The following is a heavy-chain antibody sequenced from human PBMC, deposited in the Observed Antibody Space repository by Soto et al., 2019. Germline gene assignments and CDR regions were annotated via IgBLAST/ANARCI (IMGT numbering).Heavy chain of an antibody. D-gene: IGHD3-10*01. J-gene: IGHJ4*02. V-gene: IGHV4-59*12. CDR3: ARDDHLYGSGSSEKGY. Sequence: SETLSLTCTVSGGSISSYYWSWIRQPPGKGLEWIGYIYYSGSTNYNPSLKGRFIVSRDNAKNSLYLQMNSLRAEDTAIYYCARDDHLYGSGSSEKGYWGQGTLVTVSS. CDR2: IYYSGST. CDR1: GGSISSYY.